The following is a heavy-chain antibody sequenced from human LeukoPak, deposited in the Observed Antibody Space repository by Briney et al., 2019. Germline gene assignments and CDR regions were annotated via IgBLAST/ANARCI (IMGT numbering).Heavy chain of an antibody. D-gene: IGHD5-18*01. CDR2: IWYDGSQT. V-gene: IGHV3-33*06. CDR1: GFSFSSYG. Sequence: GGSLRLPCAAAGFSFSSYGMHWVRQAPDKGLEWVATIWYDGSQTYSADSVKGRFTISRDNSKNTVYLHMNSLRAEDTAVYYCAKDRRGFSYGYWGFDYWGQGALVTVSS. CDR3: AKDRRGFSYGYWGFDY. J-gene: IGHJ4*02.